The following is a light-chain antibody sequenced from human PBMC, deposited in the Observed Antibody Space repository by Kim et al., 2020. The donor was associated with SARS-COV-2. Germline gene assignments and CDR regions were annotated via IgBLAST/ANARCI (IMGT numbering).Light chain of an antibody. Sequence: GQSITISCTGTSSDVGGNDYVSWYHQHPGKAPKLMIYEVSRRPSGVTDRFSSSKSGNTASLTVSGLQAEDEADYYCSSYAGSNNLVFGGGTQLTVL. CDR1: SSDVGGNDY. CDR2: EVS. V-gene: IGLV2-8*01. J-gene: IGLJ2*01. CDR3: SSYAGSNNLV.